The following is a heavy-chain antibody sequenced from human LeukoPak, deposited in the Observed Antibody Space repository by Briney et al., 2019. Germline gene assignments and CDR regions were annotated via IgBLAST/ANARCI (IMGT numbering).Heavy chain of an antibody. CDR1: GFTFSAYS. D-gene: IGHD1-26*01. J-gene: IGHJ4*02. V-gene: IGHV3-48*02. Sequence: GGSLRLSCAASGFTFSAYSMNWVRQAPGKGLEWVSYISGSSKIHYADSVEGRFTISRDNAKNSLYLQMNSLRDEDTAVYYCARDAFNGNSYIGYYFDSWGQGTLVTVSS. CDR2: ISGSSKI. CDR3: ARDAFNGNSYIGYYFDS.